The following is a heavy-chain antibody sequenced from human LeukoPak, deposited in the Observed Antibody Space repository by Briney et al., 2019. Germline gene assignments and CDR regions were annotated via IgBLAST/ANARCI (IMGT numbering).Heavy chain of an antibody. CDR1: AGSISSSSYY. Sequence: SETPSLTCTVSAGSISSSSYYWGWIRQPPGKGLEWIGRIYYSRSTYYNPSLKSRVTISVDTSKNQFSLKLISVTAADTAVYYCARDRRAAAGSYYFDYWGQGTLVTVSS. D-gene: IGHD6-13*01. CDR3: ARDRRAAAGSYYFDY. J-gene: IGHJ4*02. CDR2: IYYSRST. V-gene: IGHV4-39*07.